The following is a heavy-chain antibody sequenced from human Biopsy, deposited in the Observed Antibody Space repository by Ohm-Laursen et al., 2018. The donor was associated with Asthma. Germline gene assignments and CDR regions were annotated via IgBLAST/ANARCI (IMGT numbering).Heavy chain of an antibody. Sequence: SSLRLSCAAAGFSFDDCAMHWVRQAPGKGLEWVSSISWNSGNIDYAVSVKGRFTIYRDNAKNSLYLQMQSLRPEDTAFYYCARSADYYDSTDYLDFWGRGTLVTVSS. CDR1: GFSFDDCA. CDR3: ARSADYYDSTDYLDF. V-gene: IGHV3-9*01. CDR2: ISWNSGNI. D-gene: IGHD3-22*01. J-gene: IGHJ4*01.